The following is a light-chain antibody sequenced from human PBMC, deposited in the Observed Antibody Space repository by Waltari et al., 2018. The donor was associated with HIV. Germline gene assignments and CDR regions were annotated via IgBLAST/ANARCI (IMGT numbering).Light chain of an antibody. J-gene: IGLJ2*01. CDR1: SSHVGNSNR. Sequence: QSALTQPPSVSGSPGPSVTISCTGTSSHVGNSNRVSWYQQPPGSAPKLMIYEVSNRPSGVPRRFSGSKSGNTASLTISGLQAEDEADYYCSSYTSSNTFVVFGGGTKLTVL. CDR3: SSYTSSNTFVV. V-gene: IGLV2-18*02. CDR2: EVS.